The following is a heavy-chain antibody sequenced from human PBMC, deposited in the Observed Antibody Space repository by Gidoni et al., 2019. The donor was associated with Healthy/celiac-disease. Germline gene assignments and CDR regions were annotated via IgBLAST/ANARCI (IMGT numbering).Heavy chain of an antibody. Sequence: QVQLQESGPGLVKPSQTLSLTCTVSGGSISSGGYYWSWIRQHPGKGLEWIGYIYYSGSTYYNPSLKSRVTISVDTSKNQFSLKLSSVTAADTAVYYCARSEREGSGSYYPLHWYFDLWGRGTLVTVSS. D-gene: IGHD3-10*01. V-gene: IGHV4-31*03. CDR3: ARSEREGSGSYYPLHWYFDL. CDR2: IYYSGST. J-gene: IGHJ2*01. CDR1: GGSISSGGYY.